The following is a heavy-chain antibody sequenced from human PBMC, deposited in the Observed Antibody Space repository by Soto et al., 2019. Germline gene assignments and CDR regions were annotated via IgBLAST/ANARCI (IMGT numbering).Heavy chain of an antibody. CDR1: GFTFSTYA. J-gene: IGHJ4*02. D-gene: IGHD2-8*02. CDR3: ARSPSDGLVDY. V-gene: IGHV3-23*01. CDR2: VSGSGGST. Sequence: GGSLRLSCAASGFTFSTYAMRWVRQAPGKGLEWVSAVSGSGGSTYYADSVKGRFTISRDNSKNTLYLQMNSLRAEVTAVYYCARSPSDGLVDYCGQGFLVTVS.